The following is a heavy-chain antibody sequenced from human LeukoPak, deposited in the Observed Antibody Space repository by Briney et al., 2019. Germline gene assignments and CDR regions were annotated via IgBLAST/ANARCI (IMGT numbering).Heavy chain of an antibody. V-gene: IGHV4-39*01. CDR2: IYYSGST. D-gene: IGHD3-10*01. J-gene: IGHJ4*02. Sequence: SETLSLTCTVSGGSISSSSYYWGWIRQPPGKGLEWIGSIYYSGSTYYNPSLKSRVTISVDTSKNQFSLKLSSVTAADTAVYYCARSPRPICYGSGSSRGMYYFDYWGQGTLVTVSS. CDR3: ARSPRPICYGSGSSRGMYYFDY. CDR1: GGSISSSSYY.